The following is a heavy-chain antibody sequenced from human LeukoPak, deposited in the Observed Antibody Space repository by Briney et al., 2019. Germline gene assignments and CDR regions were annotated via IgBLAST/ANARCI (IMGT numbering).Heavy chain of an antibody. J-gene: IGHJ6*03. CDR3: ARSSGYYSSLFYMHV. D-gene: IGHD3-22*01. V-gene: IGHV1-46*01. CDR1: GYTFTGYY. CDR2: INPSGDPT. Sequence: GASVKVSRKASGYTFTGYYMHWVRQAPGQGLEWVGIINPSGDPTTYAQKFQGRVTMTSDMSTSTVYMELSSLRSEDTAVYYCARSSGYYSSLFYMHVWGKGTTVTVSS.